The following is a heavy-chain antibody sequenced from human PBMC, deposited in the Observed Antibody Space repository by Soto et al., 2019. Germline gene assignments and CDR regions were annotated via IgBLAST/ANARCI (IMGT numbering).Heavy chain of an antibody. V-gene: IGHV3-30*09. D-gene: IGHD6-19*01. CDR1: GFTFSSYA. CDR2: IWYDGSNK. Sequence: GGSLRLSCAASGFTFSSYAMHWVRQAPGKGLEWVAVIWYDGSNKYYADSVKGRFAISRDNSKNTLYLQMNSLRAEDTAVYYCAKYLVSVAPILGYYYYYGMDVWGQGTTVTVSS. CDR3: AKYLVSVAPILGYYYYYGMDV. J-gene: IGHJ6*02.